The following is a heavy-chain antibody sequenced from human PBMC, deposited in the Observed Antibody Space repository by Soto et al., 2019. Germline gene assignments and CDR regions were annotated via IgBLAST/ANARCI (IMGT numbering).Heavy chain of an antibody. CDR2: ISGSGGRT. Sequence: PGCSLRLSCAASGFPFSSYAMSWVLQATGKGLEWVSAISGSGGRTYYADSVKGRFTISRDNSKNTLYLQMNSLRAEDTAVYYSEKYQQPDYYYGMDVWGQGTTVTVSS. D-gene: IGHD6-13*01. CDR3: EKYQQPDYYYGMDV. V-gene: IGHV3-23*01. CDR1: GFPFSSYA. J-gene: IGHJ6*02.